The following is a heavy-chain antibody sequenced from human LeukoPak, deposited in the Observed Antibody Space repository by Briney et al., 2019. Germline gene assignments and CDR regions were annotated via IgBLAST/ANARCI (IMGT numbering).Heavy chain of an antibody. CDR1: GFTFRNYA. CDR3: ARGEKYYYDSSGQAPWFDP. V-gene: IGHV3-7*01. CDR2: IKQDGSEK. J-gene: IGHJ5*02. Sequence: GGSLRLSCAASGFTFRNYAMSWVRQAPGKGLEWVANIKQDGSEKFYVDSVKGRFTISRDNAKNSLYLQMNSLRAEDTAVYYCARGEKYYYDSSGQAPWFDPWGQGTLVTVSS. D-gene: IGHD3-22*01.